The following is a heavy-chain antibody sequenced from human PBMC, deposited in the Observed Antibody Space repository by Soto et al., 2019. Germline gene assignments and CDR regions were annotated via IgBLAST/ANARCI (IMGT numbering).Heavy chain of an antibody. V-gene: IGHV4-59*01. Sequence: SETLSLTCTVSGGSISSYYWSWIRQPPGKGLEWIGYIYYSGSTNYNPSLKSRVTISVDTSKNQFSLKLSSVTAADTAVYYCARGIAARYYYYMDVWGKGTTVTVS. CDR2: IYYSGST. J-gene: IGHJ6*03. CDR1: GGSISSYY. CDR3: ARGIAARYYYYMDV. D-gene: IGHD6-6*01.